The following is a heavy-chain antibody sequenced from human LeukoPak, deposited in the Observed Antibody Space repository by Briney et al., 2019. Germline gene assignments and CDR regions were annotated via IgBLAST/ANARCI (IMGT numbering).Heavy chain of an antibody. V-gene: IGHV4-59*01. CDR3: AREDPQTTVPEGMDV. CDR2: IYYTGTT. Sequence: PSETLSLTCTVSGESISRYYWSWIRQSPGKGLEWIGYIYYTGTTNYNPSLKSRVTISVDTSKNQFSLKLSSVTAADTAVYFCAREDPQTTVPEGMDVWGQGTTVTVSS. J-gene: IGHJ6*02. CDR1: GESISRYY. D-gene: IGHD4-17*01.